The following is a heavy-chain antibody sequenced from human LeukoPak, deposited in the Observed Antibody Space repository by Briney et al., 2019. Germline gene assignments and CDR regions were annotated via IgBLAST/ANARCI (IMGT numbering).Heavy chain of an antibody. V-gene: IGHV3-9*01. CDR1: VFTYDDYA. Sequence: GGSLRLSCAVSVFTYDDYAMHWVRQVPGKGLEWVAGISWNSDTRGYVDSVKGRFTSSRDNARNSLYLQMNSLRAEDTAVYYCADLGITMIGGVWGKGTTVTISS. D-gene: IGHD3-10*02. CDR2: ISWNSDTR. CDR3: ADLGITMIGGV. J-gene: IGHJ6*04.